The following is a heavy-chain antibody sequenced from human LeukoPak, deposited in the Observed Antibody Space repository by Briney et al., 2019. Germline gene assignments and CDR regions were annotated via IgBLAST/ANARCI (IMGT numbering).Heavy chain of an antibody. J-gene: IGHJ4*02. CDR3: AKHLPNLGLDY. V-gene: IGHV3-23*01. Sequence: PGGSLRLSCAASGFTFSNYGMSWVRQAPGKGLECVSSINTDGAKTYHEDSVKGRFSISRDNSKNTLILQMNSLRVDDTAAYYCAKHLPNLGLDYWGQGILVTVSS. CDR1: GFTFSNYG. CDR2: INTDGAKT.